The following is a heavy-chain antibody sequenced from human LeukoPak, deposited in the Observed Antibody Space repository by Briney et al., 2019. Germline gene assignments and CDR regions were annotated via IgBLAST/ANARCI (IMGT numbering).Heavy chain of an antibody. CDR3: AKDYRAAASPSPSWFDP. Sequence: GGSLRLSRAASGFTFSSYGMHWVRQAPGKGLEWVAVISYDGSNKYYADSVKGRFTISRDNSKNTLYLQMNSLRAEDTAVYYCAKDYRAAASPSPSWFDPWGQGTLVTVSS. CDR2: ISYDGSNK. J-gene: IGHJ5*02. D-gene: IGHD6-13*01. CDR1: GFTFSSYG. V-gene: IGHV3-30*18.